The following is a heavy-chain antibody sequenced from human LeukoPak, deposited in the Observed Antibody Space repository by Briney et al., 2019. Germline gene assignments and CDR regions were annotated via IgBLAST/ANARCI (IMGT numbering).Heavy chain of an antibody. D-gene: IGHD6-6*01. CDR2: ISGSGGST. Sequence: GGSLRFSCAASGFTFSSYAMSWVRQAPGKGLEWVSAISGSGGSTYYADSVKGRFTISRDNSKNTLYLQMNSLGAEDTAVYYCARDPVLAHAFDIWGQGTMVTVSS. CDR3: ARDPVLAHAFDI. J-gene: IGHJ3*02. CDR1: GFTFSSYA. V-gene: IGHV3-23*01.